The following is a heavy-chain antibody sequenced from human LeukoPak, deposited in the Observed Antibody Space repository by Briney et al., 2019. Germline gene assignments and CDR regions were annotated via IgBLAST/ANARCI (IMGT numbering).Heavy chain of an antibody. CDR1: GYTFTGYY. D-gene: IGHD6-19*01. Sequence: ASVKVSCKASGYTFTGYYMHWVRQAPGQGLEWMGWINPNSGGTNYAQKFQGRVTMTRDTSISTAYMERSRLRSDDTAVYYCARDFSSGWYRALYYYYYMDAWGKGTTVTVSS. CDR2: INPNSGGT. J-gene: IGHJ6*03. V-gene: IGHV1-2*02. CDR3: ARDFSSGWYRALYYYYYMDA.